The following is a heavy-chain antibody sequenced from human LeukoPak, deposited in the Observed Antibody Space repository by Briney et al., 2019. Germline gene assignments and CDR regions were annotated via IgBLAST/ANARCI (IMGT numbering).Heavy chain of an antibody. CDR2: INPNSGGT. Sequence: PGGSLRLSCAASGYTFTGYYMHWVRQAPGQGLEWMGWINPNSGGTNYAQKFQGRVTMTRDTSISTAYMELSRLRSDDTAVYYCARDHEPMGAYYYYMDVWGKGTTVTISS. D-gene: IGHD3-10*01. CDR1: GYTFTGYY. V-gene: IGHV1-2*02. J-gene: IGHJ6*03. CDR3: ARDHEPMGAYYYYMDV.